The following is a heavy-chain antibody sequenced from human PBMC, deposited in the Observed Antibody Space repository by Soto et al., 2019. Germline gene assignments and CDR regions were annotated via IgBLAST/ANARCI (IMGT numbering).Heavy chain of an antibody. CDR2: IIPILGIA. CDR1: GGTFSSYT. CDR3: ARDVLPNYDILTGYYNGWFDP. D-gene: IGHD3-9*01. V-gene: IGHV1-69*04. Sequence: ASVKVSCKASGGTFSSYTISWVRQAPGQGLEWMGRIIPILGIANYAQKFQGRVTITADKSTSTAYMELSSLRSEDTAVYYCARDVLPNYDILTGYYNGWFDPWGQGTLVTVSS. J-gene: IGHJ5*02.